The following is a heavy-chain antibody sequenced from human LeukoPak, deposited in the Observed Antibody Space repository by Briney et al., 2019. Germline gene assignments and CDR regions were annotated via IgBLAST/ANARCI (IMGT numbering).Heavy chain of an antibody. CDR3: ARDTEGTRWYYDSSGYIDY. CDR1: GGTFSSYA. CDR2: ISAYNGNT. J-gene: IGHJ4*02. D-gene: IGHD3-22*01. V-gene: IGHV1-18*01. Sequence: GASVKVSCKASGGTFSSYAISWVRQAPGQGLEWMGWISAYNGNTNYAQKLQGRVTMTTDTSTSTAYMELRSLRSDDTAVYYCARDTEGTRWYYDSSGYIDYWGQGTLVTVSS.